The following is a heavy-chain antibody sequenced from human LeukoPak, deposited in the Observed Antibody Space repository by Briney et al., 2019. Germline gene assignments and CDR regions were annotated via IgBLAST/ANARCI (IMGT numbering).Heavy chain of an antibody. V-gene: IGHV3-7*01. J-gene: IGHJ4*02. CDR3: ARAAGYGYYYDSSGYYYFDY. CDR1: GFTFSSYW. D-gene: IGHD3-22*01. CDR2: IKQDGSEK. Sequence: GGSLRLSCAASGFTFSSYWMSWVRQAPGKGLEWVANIKQDGSEKYYVDSVKGRFTISRDNAKNSLYLQMNSLRAEDTAVYYCARAAGYGYYYDSSGYYYFDYWGQGTLVTVSS.